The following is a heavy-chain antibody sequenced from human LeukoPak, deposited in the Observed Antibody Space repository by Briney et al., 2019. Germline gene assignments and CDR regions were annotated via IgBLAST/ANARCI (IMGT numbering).Heavy chain of an antibody. CDR2: FSGSGGST. V-gene: IGHV3-23*01. Sequence: GGSLRLYCAASGFTFSSYAMSWVRQAPGKGLEWVSAFSGSGGSTYYADSVKGRFTISRDNSKNTLYLQMNSLRAEDTAVYYCAKGILAPWYFDLWGRGTLVTVSS. D-gene: IGHD3-3*02. CDR3: AKGILAPWYFDL. J-gene: IGHJ2*01. CDR1: GFTFSSYA.